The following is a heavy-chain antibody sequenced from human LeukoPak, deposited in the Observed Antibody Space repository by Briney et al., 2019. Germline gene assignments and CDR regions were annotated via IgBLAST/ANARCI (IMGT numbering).Heavy chain of an antibody. J-gene: IGHJ4*02. V-gene: IGHV3-33*01. CDR1: GFTFSSYG. D-gene: IGHD2-2*01. CDR2: IWYDGSNK. Sequence: GGSLRLSCAASGFTFSSYGMHWVRQAPGKGLEWVAVIWYDGSNKYYADSVKGRFTISRDNSKNTLYLQMNSLRAEDTAVYHCARDLCSSTSCTLIDYWGQGTLVTVSS. CDR3: ARDLCSSTSCTLIDY.